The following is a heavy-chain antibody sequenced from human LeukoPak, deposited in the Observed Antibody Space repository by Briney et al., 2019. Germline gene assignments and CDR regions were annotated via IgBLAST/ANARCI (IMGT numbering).Heavy chain of an antibody. Sequence: PSETLSLTCTVSGGSISSSSYYWGWIRQPPGKGLEWIGSIYYSGSTYYNPSLKSRVTISVDTSKNQFSLKLSSVTAADTAAYYCARHFRDVLVGATTFRPNWFDPWGQGTLVTVSS. V-gene: IGHV4-39*01. CDR2: IYYSGST. D-gene: IGHD1-26*01. CDR1: GGSISSSSYY. J-gene: IGHJ5*02. CDR3: ARHFRDVLVGATTFRPNWFDP.